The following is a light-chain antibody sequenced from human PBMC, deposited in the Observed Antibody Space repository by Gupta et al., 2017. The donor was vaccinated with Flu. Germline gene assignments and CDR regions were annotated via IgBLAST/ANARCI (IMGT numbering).Light chain of an antibody. CDR3: MQALQTPPS. CDR1: QTLLHNNEYNY. V-gene: IGKV2-28*01. CDR2: LGS. Sequence: VSPGEPASIPCRSSQTLLHNNEYNYLDWYLQKRGQSPQLLIYLGSNRASGVPDRFSGSGSGTDFTLKISRVEAEDVGVYYCMQALQTPPSFGQGTRLEIK. J-gene: IGKJ5*01.